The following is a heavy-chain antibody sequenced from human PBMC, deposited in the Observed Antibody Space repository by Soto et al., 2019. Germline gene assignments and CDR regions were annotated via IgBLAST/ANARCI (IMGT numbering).Heavy chain of an antibody. CDR3: ARVDSSGWLNYYYYYGMDV. J-gene: IGHJ6*02. D-gene: IGHD6-19*01. CDR1: GYTFTSYG. V-gene: IGHV1-18*01. CDR2: ISAYNGNT. Sequence: VSVKVSCKASGYTFTSYGISWVRQAPGQGLEWMGWISAYNGNTNYAQKLQGRVTMTTDTSTSTAYMELRSLRSDDTAVYYCARVDSSGWLNYYYYYGMDVWDQGTTVTVSS.